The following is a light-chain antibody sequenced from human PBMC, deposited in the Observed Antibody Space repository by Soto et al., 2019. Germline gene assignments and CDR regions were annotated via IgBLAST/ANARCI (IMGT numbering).Light chain of an antibody. CDR2: GAS. CDR1: QGVSSGY. V-gene: IGKV3-20*01. J-gene: IGKJ1*01. CDR3: QHYGNSPT. Sequence: EIVLTQSPGTLSLSPGDGATLSCRASQGVSSGYLAWYQQKPGQAPRLLIYGASRRATGIPDRFSGSGSGTDFTLSISRLEPEDFAVYWCQHYGNSPTFGQGTKVDIK.